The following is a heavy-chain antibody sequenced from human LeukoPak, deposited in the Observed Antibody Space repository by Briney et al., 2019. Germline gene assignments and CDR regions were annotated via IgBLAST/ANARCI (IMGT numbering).Heavy chain of an antibody. V-gene: IGHV1-18*01. CDR3: ARESHETREDY. J-gene: IGHJ4*02. Sequence: ASVKVSCKASGYTFTSYGISWVRQAPGQGLEWMGWISANNGDTDYPPKLQDRVTMTTDTYTSTAYMELRSPRSDDTAMYYCARESHETREDYWGQGTLVTVPS. CDR2: ISANNGDT. CDR1: GYTFTSYG. D-gene: IGHD1-1*01.